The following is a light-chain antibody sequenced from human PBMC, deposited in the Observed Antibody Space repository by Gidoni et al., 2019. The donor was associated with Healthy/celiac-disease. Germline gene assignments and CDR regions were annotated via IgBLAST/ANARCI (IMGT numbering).Light chain of an antibody. CDR2: GAS. CDR1: KSVSSSY. J-gene: IGKJ3*01. V-gene: IGKV3-20*01. CDR3: QQYGSSRVT. Sequence: ESALTQSPGTLSLAPGERATLSCSASKSVSSSYLAWYQQKPGQAPRLLIYGASSRATGIPDRFSGSGSGTDFTLTISRLQPEDFAAYYCQQYGSSRVTFGPGTKVDIK.